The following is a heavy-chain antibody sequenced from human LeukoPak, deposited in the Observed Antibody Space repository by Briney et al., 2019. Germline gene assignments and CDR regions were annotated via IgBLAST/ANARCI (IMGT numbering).Heavy chain of an antibody. D-gene: IGHD3-22*01. CDR2: ISRSGSTR. Sequence: GGSLRLSCAASGFTFSDYYMSWIRQAPGKGLEWVSHISRSGSTRYYADSLKGRFTISRDNAKNSLYLQMNSLRAEDTAAYYCARTAYYYDSSGYDDAFDIWGQGTMVTVSS. J-gene: IGHJ3*02. CDR1: GFTFSDYY. V-gene: IGHV3-11*01. CDR3: ARTAYYYDSSGYDDAFDI.